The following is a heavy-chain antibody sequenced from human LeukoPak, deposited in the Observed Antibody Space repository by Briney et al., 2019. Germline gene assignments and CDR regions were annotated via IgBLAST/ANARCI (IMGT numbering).Heavy chain of an antibody. CDR1: GGSISSYY. J-gene: IGHJ6*03. Sequence: SETLSLTCTVSGGSISSYYWSWIRQPAGKGLEWIGRIDTSGSTNYNPSLKSRVTISGDTSKNQFPLELSSVTAADTAVYYCARGTLTRGYYYNYYMDVWGKGTTVTVSS. D-gene: IGHD4-17*01. CDR3: ARGTLTRGYYYNYYMDV. CDR2: IDTSGST. V-gene: IGHV4-4*07.